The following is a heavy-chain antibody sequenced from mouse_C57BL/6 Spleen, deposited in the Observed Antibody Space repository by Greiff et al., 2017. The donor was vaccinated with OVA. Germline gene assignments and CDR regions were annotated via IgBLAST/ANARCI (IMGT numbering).Heavy chain of an antibody. CDR3: ARADYYGSSP. J-gene: IGHJ3*01. Sequence: EVQGVESGGGLVQSGRSLRLSCATSGFTFSDFYMEWVRQAPGKGLEWIAASRNKANDYTTEYSASVKGRFIVSRDTSQSILYLPMNALRAEDTAIYYCARADYYGSSPWGQGTLVTVSA. CDR2: SRNKANDYTT. D-gene: IGHD1-1*01. CDR1: GFTFSDFY. V-gene: IGHV7-1*01.